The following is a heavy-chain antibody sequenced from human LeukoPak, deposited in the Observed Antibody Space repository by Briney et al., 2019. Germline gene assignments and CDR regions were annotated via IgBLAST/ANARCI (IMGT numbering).Heavy chain of an antibody. CDR2: IRSKPYGGTT. Sequence: GGSLRLSCTTSGFTFGGYVMSWVRQAPGKGLEWVGFIRSKPYGGTTEYAASVKGRFTISRDDSKSIAYLQMNSLKTEDTAVYYCTSGSASGTGSGYWGQGTLVTVSS. CDR1: GFTFGGYV. J-gene: IGHJ4*02. D-gene: IGHD6-13*01. CDR3: TSGSASGTGSGY. V-gene: IGHV3-49*04.